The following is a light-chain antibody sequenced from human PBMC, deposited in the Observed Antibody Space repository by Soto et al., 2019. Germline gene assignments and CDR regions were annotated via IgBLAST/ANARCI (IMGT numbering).Light chain of an antibody. CDR2: GAS. CDR3: QQYGSSPRT. Sequence: EIVLTQSPGTLSLSPGERATLSCRASQSVSSSYLAWYQQTPGQAPRPXIYGASSRETGIPDRFSGSGSGTEFTLTISRLEPEDFAVYYCQQYGSSPRTFGQGTQVDIK. J-gene: IGKJ1*01. V-gene: IGKV3-20*01. CDR1: QSVSSSY.